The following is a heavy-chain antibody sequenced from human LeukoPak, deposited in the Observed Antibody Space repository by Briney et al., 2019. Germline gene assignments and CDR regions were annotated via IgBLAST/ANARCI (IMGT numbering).Heavy chain of an antibody. V-gene: IGHV1-18*01. CDR1: GYTYIRYG. CDR3: SREFPFCGADCFSGVFDI. CDR2: INVINSGNT. Sequence: ASVTVSFMSSGYTYIRYGINWVRRAPGRGLAGMGWINVINSGNTRYAQNLQGRLTMTTDTSTTTAYMELRSLRSDDTAVYYCSREFPFCGADCFSGVFDIWGQGTMVTVS. D-gene: IGHD2-21*02. J-gene: IGHJ3*02.